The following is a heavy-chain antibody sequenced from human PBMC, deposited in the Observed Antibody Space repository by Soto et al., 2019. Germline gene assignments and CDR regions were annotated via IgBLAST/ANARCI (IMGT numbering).Heavy chain of an antibody. Sequence: GASVKVSCKASGYTFTGYYMHCVRQAPGQGLEWMGWINPNSGGTNYAQKFQGWVTMTRDTSISTAYMELSRLRSDDTAVYYCARDSSGYDLVFFDYWGQGTLVTVSS. CDR2: INPNSGGT. J-gene: IGHJ4*02. V-gene: IGHV1-2*04. CDR3: ARDSSGYDLVFFDY. CDR1: GYTFTGYY. D-gene: IGHD5-12*01.